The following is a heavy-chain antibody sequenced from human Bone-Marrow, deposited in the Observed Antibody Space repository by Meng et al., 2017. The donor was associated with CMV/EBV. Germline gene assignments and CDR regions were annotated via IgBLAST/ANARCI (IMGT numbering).Heavy chain of an antibody. Sequence: GGSLRLSCTVSGGSISSGDYYWSWIRQAPGKGLEWVAVIWYDGRNKYYADSVKGRFTISRDNSKNTLYLQMNRLRAEDTAVYYCAKDPFDPWGQGTLVTVSS. CDR3: AKDPFDP. J-gene: IGHJ5*02. CDR1: GGSISSGDYY. CDR2: IWYDGRNK. V-gene: IGHV3-33*06.